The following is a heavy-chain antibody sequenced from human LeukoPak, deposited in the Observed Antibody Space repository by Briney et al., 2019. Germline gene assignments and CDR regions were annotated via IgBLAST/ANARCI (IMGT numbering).Heavy chain of an antibody. J-gene: IGHJ4*02. CDR3: AKGYCSSTSCYPFDY. D-gene: IGHD2-2*01. Sequence: GGSLRLSCAASGFTFDDYAMHWVRQAPGKGLEWVSGISWNSGSIGYADSVKGRFTISRDNAKNSLYLQMNSLRAEDMALYYCAKGYCSSTSCYPFDYWGQGILVTVSS. CDR1: GFTFDDYA. V-gene: IGHV3-9*03. CDR2: ISWNSGSI.